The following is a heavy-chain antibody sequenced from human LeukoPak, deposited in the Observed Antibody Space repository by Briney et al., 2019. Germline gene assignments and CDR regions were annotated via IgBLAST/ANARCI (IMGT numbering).Heavy chain of an antibody. J-gene: IGHJ4*02. CDR2: IYYSRST. CDR1: GGSIKNYY. D-gene: IGHD5-18*01. Sequence: SETLSLTCTVSGGSIKNYYWSWIRQSPGKGLEWIGYIYYSRSTNYNPSLKSRVTISVDTSRNQFSLNLTSVTAADTAVYYCAGHGPGYTSVFDFWGQRTLVTVSS. V-gene: IGHV4-59*08. CDR3: AGHGPGYTSVFDF.